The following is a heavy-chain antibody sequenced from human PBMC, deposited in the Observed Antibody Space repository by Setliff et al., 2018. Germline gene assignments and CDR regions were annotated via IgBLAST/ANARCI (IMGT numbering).Heavy chain of an antibody. D-gene: IGHD2-15*01. CDR3: TRGPKDFVVLAAAACFDF. V-gene: IGHV1-18*01. CDR2: ITAYDGNT. CDR1: SYTFTNYG. J-gene: IGHJ4*02. Sequence: ASVKVSCKTSSYTFTNYGINWVRQAPGRGLEWMGWITAYDGNTPYAQKFQGRVTMTADASTSTANMELRGLRSDDTAVYYCTRGPKDFVVLAAAACFDFWGQGTLVTVSS.